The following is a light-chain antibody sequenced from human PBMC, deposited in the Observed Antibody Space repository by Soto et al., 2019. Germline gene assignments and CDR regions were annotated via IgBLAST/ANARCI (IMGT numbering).Light chain of an antibody. Sequence: DVVMTQSPLSLPVTLGQPASISCRSTQSLVHSDGNTHLNWFQQRPGQSPRRLICKVSNRDSGVPDRVSGSASGTDFTLKISRVEAEDVGVYYCMQGTHWPYTFGQGTKLAIK. V-gene: IGKV2-30*02. J-gene: IGKJ2*01. CDR3: MQGTHWPYT. CDR1: QSLVHSDGNTH. CDR2: KVS.